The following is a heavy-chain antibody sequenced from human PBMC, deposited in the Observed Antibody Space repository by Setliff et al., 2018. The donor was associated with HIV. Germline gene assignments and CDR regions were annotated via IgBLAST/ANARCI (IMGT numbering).Heavy chain of an antibody. CDR3: ATLDPSGGNFLAY. V-gene: IGHV4-4*09. CDR1: GDTDFY. Sequence: PSETLSLTCTVSGDTDFYWSWIRQSPGKGLEWIGYIHASGKANYNPSLKSRVTISLDMSKMQFSLRLTSVTAADTAVYYCATLDPSGGNFLAYWGQGTLVTVSS. D-gene: IGHD2-21*02. J-gene: IGHJ4*02. CDR2: IHASGKA.